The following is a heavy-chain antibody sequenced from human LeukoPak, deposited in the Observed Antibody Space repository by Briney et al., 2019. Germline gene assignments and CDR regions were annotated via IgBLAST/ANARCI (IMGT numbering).Heavy chain of an antibody. CDR3: AKDSYSGSYYDY. V-gene: IGHV3-23*01. Sequence: GGSLRISCAASGFTFSSYAMSWVRQAPGNGLEWVSAISGSGGSTYYADSVKGRFTISRDNSKNTLYLQMNSLRAEDTAVYYCAKDSYSGSYYDYWGQGTLVTVSS. D-gene: IGHD1-26*01. CDR2: ISGSGGST. CDR1: GFTFSSYA. J-gene: IGHJ4*02.